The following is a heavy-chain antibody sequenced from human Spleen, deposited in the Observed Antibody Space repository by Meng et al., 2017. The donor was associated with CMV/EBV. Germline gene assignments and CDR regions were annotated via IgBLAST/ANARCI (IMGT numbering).Heavy chain of an antibody. CDR3: AKDNGYSSSSPDAFDI. J-gene: IGHJ3*02. V-gene: IGHV3-30*04. CDR2: ISYDGSNK. Sequence: GGSLRLSCAASGFTFSSYAMHWVRQAPGKGLEWVAVISYDGSNKYYADSVKGRFTISRDNSKNTLYLQMNSLRAEDTAVYYCAKDNGYSSSSPDAFDIWGQGTMVTVSS. D-gene: IGHD6-6*01. CDR1: GFTFSSYA.